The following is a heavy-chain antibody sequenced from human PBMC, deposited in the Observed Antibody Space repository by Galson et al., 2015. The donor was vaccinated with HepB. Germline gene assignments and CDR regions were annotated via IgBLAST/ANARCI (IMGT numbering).Heavy chain of an antibody. CDR3: ASLGYGSGSYLFGLADDAFDI. V-gene: IGHV3-21*01. Sequence: SLRLSCAASGFNFGVQSMNWVRQAPGKGLEWVSCMSRSFSFIYYADPVKGRFTISRDNAKNSLYLQMNSLRAEDTAVYYCASLGYGSGSYLFGLADDAFDIWGQGTMVTVSS. D-gene: IGHD3-10*01. J-gene: IGHJ3*02. CDR2: MSRSFSFI. CDR1: GFNFGVQS.